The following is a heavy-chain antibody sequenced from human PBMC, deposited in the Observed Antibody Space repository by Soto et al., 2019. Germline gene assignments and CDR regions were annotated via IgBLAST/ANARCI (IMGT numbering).Heavy chain of an antibody. V-gene: IGHV1-3*01. J-gene: IGHJ5*02. CDR3: ARGPIDIVVVPAAIWFDP. CDR1: GYTFTSYA. Sequence: GASVTVSCKASGYTFTSYAMHWLRQAPGQRLEWMGWINAGNGNTKYSQKFQGRVTITRDTSASTAYMELSSLRSEDTAVYYCARGPIDIVVVPAAIWFDPWGQGTLVTVSS. CDR2: INAGNGNT. D-gene: IGHD2-2*01.